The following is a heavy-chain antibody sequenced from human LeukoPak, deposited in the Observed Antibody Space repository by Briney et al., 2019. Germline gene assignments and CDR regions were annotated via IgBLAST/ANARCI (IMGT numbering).Heavy chain of an antibody. Sequence: PGGSLRLSCAASGFTFSSYWMHWVRQAPGKGLVWVSRISPDGSTTGHADSVKGRFTTSRDNAKNTLFLQMNSLRAEDTAVFYCTRDFDFSSAFWGQGTLVTVSS. CDR3: TRDFDFSSAF. D-gene: IGHD3-3*01. CDR1: GFTFSSYW. CDR2: ISPDGSTT. V-gene: IGHV3-74*01. J-gene: IGHJ4*02.